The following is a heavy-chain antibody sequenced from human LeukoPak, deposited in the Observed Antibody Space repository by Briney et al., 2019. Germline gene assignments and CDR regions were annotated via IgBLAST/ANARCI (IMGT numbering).Heavy chain of an antibody. CDR1: GGSISSYY. CDR2: IYYSGST. V-gene: IGHV4-59*01. Sequence: SETLSLACTVSGGSISSYYWSWIRQPPGKGLEWIGYIYYSGSTNYNPSLKSRVTISVDTSKNQFSLKLSSVTAADTAVYYCARGKGKSYYDSSGYQYYFDYWGQGTLVTVSS. J-gene: IGHJ4*02. D-gene: IGHD3-22*01. CDR3: ARGKGKSYYDSSGYQYYFDY.